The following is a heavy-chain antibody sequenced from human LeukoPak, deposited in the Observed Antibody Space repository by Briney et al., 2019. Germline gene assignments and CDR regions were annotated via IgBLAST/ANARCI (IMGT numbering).Heavy chain of an antibody. D-gene: IGHD4-17*01. CDR3: ARHPYGDYPAEYFQH. V-gene: IGHV3-11*03. CDR2: ISSSSSYT. CDR1: GFTFSDYY. Sequence: GGSLRLSCAASGFTFSDYYMSWIRQAPGKGLGWVSYISSSSSYTNYADSVKGRFTISRDNAKNSLYLQMNSLRAEDTAVYYCARHPYGDYPAEYFQHWGQGTLVTVSS. J-gene: IGHJ1*01.